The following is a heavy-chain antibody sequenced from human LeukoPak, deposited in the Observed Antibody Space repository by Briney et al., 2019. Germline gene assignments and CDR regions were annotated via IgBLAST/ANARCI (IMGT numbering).Heavy chain of an antibody. CDR3: VRDGDNLGRDFDY. D-gene: IGHD4-17*01. V-gene: IGHV3-74*01. J-gene: IGHJ4*02. CDR2: IISDGSRT. Sequence: GGSLRLSCAASGFTFSNYWMYWVRQASGKGLVWVSQIISDGSRTYYADSVKGRLTISRDNTKNTLYLQMNSLRAEDTAVYYCVRDGDNLGRDFDYWGQGTLVTVSS. CDR1: GFTFSNYW.